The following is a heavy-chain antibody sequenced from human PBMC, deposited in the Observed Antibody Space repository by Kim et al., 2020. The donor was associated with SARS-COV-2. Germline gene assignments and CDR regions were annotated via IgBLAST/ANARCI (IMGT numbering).Heavy chain of an antibody. J-gene: IGHJ4*02. D-gene: IGHD2-15*01. Sequence: TPTLQRRVTISGDTSKHQFSLKLSSVTAADTAVYYCARDSVSGGIDYWGQGTLVTVSS. V-gene: IGHV4-59*01. CDR3: ARDSVSGGIDY.